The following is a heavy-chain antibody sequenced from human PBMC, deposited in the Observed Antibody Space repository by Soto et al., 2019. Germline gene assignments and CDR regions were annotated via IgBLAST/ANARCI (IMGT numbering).Heavy chain of an antibody. Sequence: TLSLTCAVSGGSFSGYYWTWIRQPPGKGLEWIGEIDHNGITNYNPSLKSRVTISVDTSKNQFSLKLSSVTAADTAVYYCARLRGYSYDLDYWGQGTLVTVSS. CDR1: GGSFSGYY. D-gene: IGHD5-18*01. CDR2: IDHNGIT. V-gene: IGHV4-34*01. J-gene: IGHJ4*02. CDR3: ARLRGYSYDLDY.